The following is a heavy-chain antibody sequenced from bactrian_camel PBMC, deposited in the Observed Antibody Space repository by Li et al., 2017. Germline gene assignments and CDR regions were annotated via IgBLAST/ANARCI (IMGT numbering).Heavy chain of an antibody. CDR2: IDSSGSTT. J-gene: IGHJ4*01. CDR3: AARKMYGGSQPYDY. D-gene: IGHD6*01. CDR1: GFTFSSYA. V-gene: IGHV3S40*01. Sequence: VQLVESGGGLVQPGGSLRLSCAASGFTFSSYAMSWVRQAPGKGLEWVSAIDSSGSTTYYADSVKDRFTISRDDARNVVYLQLNSQKSEDAAMYYCAARKMYGGSQPYDYWGQGTQVTVS.